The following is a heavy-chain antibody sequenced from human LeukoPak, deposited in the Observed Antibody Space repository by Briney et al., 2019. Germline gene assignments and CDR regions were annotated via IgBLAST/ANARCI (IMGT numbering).Heavy chain of an antibody. Sequence: ASVKVSCKASGYTFSDYDIGWVRQATGQGLEWMGWMNPNSGNTGYAEKFQGRVTMTRDTSTNTAYMELTSLTSEDTAVYYCARNSGLADYCGQGTLVTVAS. CDR3: ARNSGLADY. V-gene: IGHV1-8*01. CDR2: MNPNSGNT. D-gene: IGHD5-12*01. J-gene: IGHJ4*02. CDR1: GYTFSDYD.